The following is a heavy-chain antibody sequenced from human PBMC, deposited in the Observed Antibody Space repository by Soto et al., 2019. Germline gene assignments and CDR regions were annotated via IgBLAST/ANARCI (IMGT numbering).Heavy chain of an antibody. D-gene: IGHD6-6*01. J-gene: IGHJ6*02. CDR1: GGTVRSDVDY. CDR2: THYSGNT. CDR3: AGREFASSSFHYYYYAVDG. Sequence: VSGGTVRSDVDYWRWKRKHPRKGLEWIGYTHYSGNTYYNPSLKSRVAISADTSRNQFSLRVTSVTAADTAVYYCAGREFASSSFHYYYYAVDGWGQGTTVTVSS. V-gene: IGHV4-31*02.